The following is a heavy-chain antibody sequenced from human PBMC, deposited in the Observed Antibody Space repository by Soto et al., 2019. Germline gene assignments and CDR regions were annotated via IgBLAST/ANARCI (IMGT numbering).Heavy chain of an antibody. Sequence: SLRLSCAASVFAFDDYAMHWVRQAPVKGLEWVSGISWNSGSIGYADSVKGRFTISRDNAKNSLYLQMNSLRAEDTALYYCAKDMSRVLVTHIDYWGEGTLEPVS. CDR1: VFAFDDYA. J-gene: IGHJ4*02. D-gene: IGHD3-22*01. V-gene: IGHV3-9*01. CDR2: ISWNSGSI. CDR3: AKDMSRVLVTHIDY.